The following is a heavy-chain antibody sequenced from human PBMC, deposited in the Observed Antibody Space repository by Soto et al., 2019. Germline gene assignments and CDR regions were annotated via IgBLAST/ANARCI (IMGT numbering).Heavy chain of an antibody. CDR3: ARDGGLLTASWHYDL. V-gene: IGHV1-46*01. CDR2: INPRTGST. J-gene: IGHJ2*01. CDR1: GYSFTNYC. Sequence: QVQLVQSGADVKKPGTSVKVSCKAAGYSFTNYCMYWVRQAPGQGLEWMGMINPRTGSTRYAQKFQDRVTPTRETSTTTVYMELSTLISDDTAVYYCARDGGLLTASWHYDLWGPGTLVTVSS. D-gene: IGHD2-15*01.